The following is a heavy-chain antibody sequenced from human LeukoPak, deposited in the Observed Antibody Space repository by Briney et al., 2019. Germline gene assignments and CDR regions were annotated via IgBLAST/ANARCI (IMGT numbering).Heavy chain of an antibody. CDR2: ISGSGDNT. Sequence: PGGSLRLSCAASGFAFRTYAMSWVRQAPGKGLEGVSAISGSGDNTFYAESVRGRFTISRDNSKNTLYLQMNSLRAEDTAVYYCAKDLNYGFDSWGQGTLVTVSS. CDR1: GFAFRTYA. CDR3: AKDLNYGFDS. J-gene: IGHJ4*02. V-gene: IGHV3-23*01. D-gene: IGHD3-10*01.